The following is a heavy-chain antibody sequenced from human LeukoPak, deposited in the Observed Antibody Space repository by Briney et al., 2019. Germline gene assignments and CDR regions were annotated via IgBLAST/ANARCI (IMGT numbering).Heavy chain of an antibody. CDR2: IYYSGST. Sequence: SETLSLTCTVSGGSISSDDYYWSWIRQPAGKGLERIGYIYYSGSTNYNPSLKSRVTISVDTSKNQFSLKLSSVTAADTAVYYCASAAVAVVELGYWGQGTLVTVSS. CDR1: GGSISSDDYY. CDR3: ASAAVAVVELGY. D-gene: IGHD6-19*01. V-gene: IGHV4-61*10. J-gene: IGHJ4*02.